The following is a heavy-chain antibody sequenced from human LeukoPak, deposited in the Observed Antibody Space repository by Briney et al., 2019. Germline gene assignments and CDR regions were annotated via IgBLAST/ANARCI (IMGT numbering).Heavy chain of an antibody. CDR1: GYTFTSYG. CDR2: IIPILGIA. J-gene: IGHJ4*02. V-gene: IGHV1-69*04. D-gene: IGHD3-22*01. CDR3: ASTIYYDSSGYHLNY. Sequence: SVKVSCKASGYTFTSYGMSWVRQAPGQGLEWMGRIIPILGIANYAQKFQGRVTITADKSTSTAYMELSSLRSEDTAVYYCASTIYYDSSGYHLNYWGQGTLVTVSS.